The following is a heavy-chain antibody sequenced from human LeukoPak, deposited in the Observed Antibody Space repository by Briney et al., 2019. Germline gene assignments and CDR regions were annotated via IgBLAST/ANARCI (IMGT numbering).Heavy chain of an antibody. Sequence: GGSLRLSCAASGFTFSSYSMNWVRQAPGKGLEWVSSISSSSSYIYYADSVKGRFTISRDNAKNSLYLQMNSLRAEDTAVYYCARPEWELLLPDYWGQGTLVTVSS. CDR2: ISSSSSYI. J-gene: IGHJ4*02. CDR1: GFTFSSYS. D-gene: IGHD1-26*01. V-gene: IGHV3-21*04. CDR3: ARPEWELLLPDY.